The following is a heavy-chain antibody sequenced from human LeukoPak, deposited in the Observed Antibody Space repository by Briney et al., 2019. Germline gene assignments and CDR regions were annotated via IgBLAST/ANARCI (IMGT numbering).Heavy chain of an antibody. CDR1: GASFNSDDQY. Sequence: SETLSLTCTVSGASFNSDDQYWNWIRQSPGKGLEWIGEINHSGSTNYNPSLKSRVTISVDTSKNQFSLKLSSVTAADTAVYYCASGLPAAKWSYMDVWGKGTTVTVSS. D-gene: IGHD2-2*01. CDR3: ASGLPAAKWSYMDV. V-gene: IGHV4-34*01. CDR2: INHSGST. J-gene: IGHJ6*03.